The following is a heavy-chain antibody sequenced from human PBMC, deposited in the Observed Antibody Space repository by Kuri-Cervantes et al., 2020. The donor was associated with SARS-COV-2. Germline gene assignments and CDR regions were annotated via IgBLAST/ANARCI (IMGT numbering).Heavy chain of an antibody. CDR3: AKDMGLGGHDAFDI. D-gene: IGHD3-16*01. V-gene: IGHV3-43D*03. J-gene: IGHJ3*02. CDR1: GFTFDDYA. CDR2: ISWDGGST. Sequence: GESLKISCAASGFTFDDYAMHWVRQAPGKGLEWVSLISWDGGSTYYADSVKGRFTISRDNSKNSLYLQMNSLRAEDMALYYCAKDMGLGGHDAFDIWGQGTMVTVSS.